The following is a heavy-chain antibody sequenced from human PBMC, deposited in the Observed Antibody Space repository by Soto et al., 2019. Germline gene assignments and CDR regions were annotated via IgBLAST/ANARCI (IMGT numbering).Heavy chain of an antibody. D-gene: IGHD6-13*01. CDR1: GGSISSGGYY. J-gene: IGHJ4*02. V-gene: IGHV4-31*03. Sequence: QVQLQESGPGLVKPSQTLSLTCTVSGGSISSGGYYWSWIRQHPGKGLEWIGYIYYSGSTYYNPSLKRRVTISVDTSKNQCSLKLSSVTAADTAVYYCARENSSSWYYFDYWGQGTLVTVSS. CDR3: ARENSSSWYYFDY. CDR2: IYYSGST.